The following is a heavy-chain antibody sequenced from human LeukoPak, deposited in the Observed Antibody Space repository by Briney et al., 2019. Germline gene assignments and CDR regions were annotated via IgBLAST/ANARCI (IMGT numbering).Heavy chain of an antibody. Sequence: PGGSLRLSCAASGFTFSSYAMHWVRQAPGKGLEWVAVISYDGSNKYYADSVKGRFTISRDNSKNTLYLQMNSLRAEDTAVYYCARAMDIRGQGTMVTVSS. CDR2: ISYDGSNK. J-gene: IGHJ3*02. D-gene: IGHD2-2*01. CDR3: ARAMDI. V-gene: IGHV3-30-3*01. CDR1: GFTFSSYA.